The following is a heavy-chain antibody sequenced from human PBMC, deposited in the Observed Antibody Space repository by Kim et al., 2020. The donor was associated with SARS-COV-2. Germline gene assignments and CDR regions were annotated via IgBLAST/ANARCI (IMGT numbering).Heavy chain of an antibody. V-gene: IGHV3-48*04. CDR2: ISSSSTTI. Sequence: GGSLRLSCAASGFTFNSYSMNWVRQAPGKGLEWLSYISSSSTTIYYANSVKGRFTISRDNAKNSLYLQMNSLRAEDTAIYYCARDPGHYWGQGTLVTASS. J-gene: IGHJ4*02. CDR1: GFTFNSYS. D-gene: IGHD7-27*01. CDR3: ARDPGHY.